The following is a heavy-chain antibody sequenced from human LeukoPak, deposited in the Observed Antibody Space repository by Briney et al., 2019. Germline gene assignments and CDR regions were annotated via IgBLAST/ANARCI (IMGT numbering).Heavy chain of an antibody. CDR3: AADLHGYNADAFDI. CDR1: GFTFTSSA. Sequence: SAKVSCKASGFTFTSSAMQWVRQARGQRLEWIGWIVVGSGNANYAQKFQERVTITRDMSTSTASMELSSLRSEDTAVYYCAADLHGYNADAFDIWGQGTMVTVSS. D-gene: IGHD5-24*01. V-gene: IGHV1-58*02. J-gene: IGHJ3*02. CDR2: IVVGSGNA.